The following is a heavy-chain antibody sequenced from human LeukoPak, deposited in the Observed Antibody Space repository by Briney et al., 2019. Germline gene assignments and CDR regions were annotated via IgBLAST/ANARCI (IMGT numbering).Heavy chain of an antibody. CDR3: ARDEDGMDV. CDR2: INPKSGGT. Sequence: ASVKVSCKASGGTFSSYAISWVRQAPGQGLEWMGWINPKSGGTNYGQQFQGRVTMTRDTSISTVYMELSRLRSDDTAVYYCARDEDGMDVWGQGTTVTVSS. J-gene: IGHJ6*02. V-gene: IGHV1-2*02. CDR1: GGTFSSYA.